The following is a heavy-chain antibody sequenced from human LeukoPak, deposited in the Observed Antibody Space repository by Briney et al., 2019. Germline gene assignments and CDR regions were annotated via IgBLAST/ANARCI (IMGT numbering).Heavy chain of an antibody. J-gene: IGHJ4*02. CDR3: ARGIVATISFDY. CDR2: INHSGST. D-gene: IGHD5-12*01. V-gene: IGHV4-34*01. CDR1: GGSFSGYY. Sequence: SETLSLTCAVYGGSFSGYYWSWIRQPPGKGLEWIGEINHSGSTNSNPSLKSRVTISVDTSKNQFSLKLSSVTAADTAVYYCARGIVATISFDYWGQGTLVTVSS.